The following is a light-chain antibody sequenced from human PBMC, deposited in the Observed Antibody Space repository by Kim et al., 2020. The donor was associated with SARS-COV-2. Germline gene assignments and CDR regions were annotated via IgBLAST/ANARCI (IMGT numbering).Light chain of an antibody. CDR3: QQYGSSFLT. Sequence: EIVLTQSPGNLSLSPGDRATLSCRASQSVSRSSLAWYQQKPGQAPRLLIYGASSRATGIPDRFGGGGSGTDFTLTISRLEPEDFAVYYCQQYGSSFLTFGGGSKVDIK. CDR2: GAS. J-gene: IGKJ4*01. CDR1: QSVSRSS. V-gene: IGKV3-20*01.